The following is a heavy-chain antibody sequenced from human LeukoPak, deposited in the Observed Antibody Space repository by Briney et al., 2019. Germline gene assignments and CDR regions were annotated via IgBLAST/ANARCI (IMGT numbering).Heavy chain of an antibody. CDR1: GFTFSSYA. D-gene: IGHD5-18*01. J-gene: IGHJ4*02. CDR2: ISGSGGST. Sequence: GGSLRLSCAASGFTFSSYAMSWVRQAPGKGLEWVSAISGSGGSTYYADSVKGRFTISRDNAKNTLYLQMNSLRAEDTAVYYCARVGYSYGFGDYWGQGTLVTVSS. V-gene: IGHV3-23*01. CDR3: ARVGYSYGFGDY.